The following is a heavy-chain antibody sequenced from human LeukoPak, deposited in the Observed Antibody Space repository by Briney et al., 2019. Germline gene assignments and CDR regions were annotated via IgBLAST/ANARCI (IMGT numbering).Heavy chain of an antibody. CDR2: INHSGST. J-gene: IGHJ4*02. Sequence: SETLSLTCAVYGGSFSGYYGSWIRQPPGKGLEWIGEINHSGSTNYNPSLKSRVTISVDTSKNQFSLKLSSVTAADTAVYYCARRYGFVDYWGQGTLVTVSS. CDR3: ARRYGFVDY. D-gene: IGHD3-10*01. V-gene: IGHV4-34*01. CDR1: GGSFSGYY.